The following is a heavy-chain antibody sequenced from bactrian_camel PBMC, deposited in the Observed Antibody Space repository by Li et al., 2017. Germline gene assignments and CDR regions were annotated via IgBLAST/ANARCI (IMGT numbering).Heavy chain of an antibody. V-gene: IGHV3S31*01. CDR2: INNGGGSP. J-gene: IGHJ4*01. D-gene: IGHD3*01. CDR3: TASHDYCYSRAPLLARHYTY. Sequence: VQLVESGGGSVQAGGSLTLSCAVSTLTFSGWSMGWFRQAPGQEREGVARINNGGGSPYYVNSARGRFTISHDNAKNTLYLDILNLKLEDTGTYYCTASHDYCYSRAPLLARHYTYWGQGTQVTVS. CDR1: TLTFSGWS.